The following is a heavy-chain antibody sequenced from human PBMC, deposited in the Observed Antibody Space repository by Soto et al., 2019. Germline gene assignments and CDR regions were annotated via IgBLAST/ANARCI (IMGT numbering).Heavy chain of an antibody. CDR1: GFTFSYYA. CDR3: MKDAKRSDGWYYFDY. D-gene: IGHD6-19*01. Sequence: PGGSLRLSCAASGFTFSYYAMGWVRQAPGKGLEWVSVISDNGGLTYYTDSVKGRFTISRDNSKNTLYLRMSSLRAEDTAIYYCMKDAKRSDGWYYFDYWGRGTLVTVSS. V-gene: IGHV3-23*01. J-gene: IGHJ4*02. CDR2: ISDNGGLT.